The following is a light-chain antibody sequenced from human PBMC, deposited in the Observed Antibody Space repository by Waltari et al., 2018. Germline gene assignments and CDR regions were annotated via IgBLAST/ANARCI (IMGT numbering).Light chain of an antibody. J-gene: IGKJ2*01. CDR2: GAS. CDR1: QDINTD. V-gene: IGKV1-6*02. CDR3: HQDYSSPYT. Sequence: AIQMTQSPSSLSASVGDRVTVTCRASQDINTDLNCYQHKTGKPTSLLIYGASNLQPGVSVRFRASVSGTYFTLTINSLQPEDVGVYFCHQDYSSPYTFGQGTKVHIK.